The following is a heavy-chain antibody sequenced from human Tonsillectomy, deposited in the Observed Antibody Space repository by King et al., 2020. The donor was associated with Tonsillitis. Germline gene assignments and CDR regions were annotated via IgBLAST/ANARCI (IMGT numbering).Heavy chain of an antibody. V-gene: IGHV4-34*01. Sequence: VQLQQWGAGLLKPSETLSLTCAVYGGSFSTYYWTWIRQPPGTGLEWIGEINHSGSTNYNPSLKSRVIISADTSKNQFSLNLTSVTAADTAMYYCASLLSDSSGHYYWYFDLWGRGTLVTVSS. CDR1: GGSFSTYY. J-gene: IGHJ2*01. D-gene: IGHD3-22*01. CDR3: ASLLSDSSGHYYWYFDL. CDR2: INHSGST.